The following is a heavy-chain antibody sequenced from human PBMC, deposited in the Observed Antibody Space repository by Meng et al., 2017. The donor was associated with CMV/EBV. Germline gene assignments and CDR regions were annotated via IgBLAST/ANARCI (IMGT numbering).Heavy chain of an antibody. CDR2: IKSKTDGGTT. D-gene: IGHD6-6*01. V-gene: IGHV3-15*01. J-gene: IGHJ6*02. CDR3: TTTHSSSLYYYYGMDV. Sequence: GGSLRLSCAASGFTFSNAWMSWVRQAPGKGLEWVGRIKSKTDGGTTDYAAPVKGRFTISGDDSKNTLYLQMNSLKTEDTAVYYCTTTHSSSLYYYYGMDVWGQGTTVTVSS. CDR1: GFTFSNAW.